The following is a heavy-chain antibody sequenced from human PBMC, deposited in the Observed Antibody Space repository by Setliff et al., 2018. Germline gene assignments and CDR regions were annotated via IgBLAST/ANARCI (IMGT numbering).Heavy chain of an antibody. Sequence: SETLSLTCSVSGDPIDSYYWSWVRQSAGRGLEWIGRIYGGGATNYNPSLKARLTISVDNSKNQFSLQLTSVTAADTALYYCARVFGDNDLPDIWGRGTMVTVSS. V-gene: IGHV4-4*07. J-gene: IGHJ3*02. CDR1: GDPIDSYY. D-gene: IGHD2-21*02. CDR3: ARVFGDNDLPDI. CDR2: IYGGGAT.